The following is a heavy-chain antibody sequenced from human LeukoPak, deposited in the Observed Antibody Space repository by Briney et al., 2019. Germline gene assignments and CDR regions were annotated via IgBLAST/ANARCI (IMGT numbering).Heavy chain of an antibody. Sequence: GGSLRLSCAASGFTFTSYAMTWVRQAPGKGLEWVSSITGSSDSTYYADSVKGRFTISRDNSKNTLYLQMNTLRAEDTAVYYCARGTALQDYWGQGTLVTVSS. D-gene: IGHD2-2*02. CDR2: ITGSSDST. V-gene: IGHV3-23*01. CDR3: ARGTALQDY. J-gene: IGHJ4*02. CDR1: GFTFTSYA.